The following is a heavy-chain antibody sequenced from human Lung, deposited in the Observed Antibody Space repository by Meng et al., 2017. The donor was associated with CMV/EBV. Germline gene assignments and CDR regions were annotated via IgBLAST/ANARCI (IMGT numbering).Heavy chain of an antibody. CDR3: ARDDCRGGYCSSTSYYYGMDV. D-gene: IGHD2-2*01. V-gene: IGHV3-21*01. CDR1: GFTFSTYS. Sequence: GGSLRLXXAASGFTFSTYSMNWVRQAPGKGLEWVSSITSSSSYNYYADSVTGRFTISRDNTKNSLYLQMNSLRAEDTAVYFCARDDCRGGYCSSTSYYYGMDVWGQGTTVTVSS. CDR2: ITSSSSYN. J-gene: IGHJ6*02.